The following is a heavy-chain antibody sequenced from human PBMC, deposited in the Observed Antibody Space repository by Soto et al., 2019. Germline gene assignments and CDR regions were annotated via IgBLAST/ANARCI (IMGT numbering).Heavy chain of an antibody. CDR2: MSGSGGST. D-gene: IGHD6-19*01. V-gene: IGHV3-23*01. Sequence: SLRLSCAACVFTVSSYAMSWVLHAPGKGLEWVSAMSGSGGSTYYAASVKGRFTISRDNSKNTLYLQMNSLRVEDTAVYYCAKRGRGAVAFDYCGQGTLVTVSS. CDR3: AKRGRGAVAFDY. CDR1: VFTVSSYA. J-gene: IGHJ4*02.